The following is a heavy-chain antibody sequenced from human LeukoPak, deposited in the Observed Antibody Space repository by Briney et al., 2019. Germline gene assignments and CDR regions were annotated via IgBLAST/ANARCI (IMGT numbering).Heavy chain of an antibody. CDR3: ARGGYYDSSGYPHY. CDR2: ISGSGDTT. Sequence: GGSLRLSCAASGFTFSSYAMSWVRQAPGKGLEWVSVISGSGDTTNYADSVKGRFTISRDNSKNTLYLQMNSLRAEDTAVYYCARGGYYDSSGYPHYWGQGTLVTVSS. V-gene: IGHV3-23*01. J-gene: IGHJ4*02. CDR1: GFTFSSYA. D-gene: IGHD3-22*01.